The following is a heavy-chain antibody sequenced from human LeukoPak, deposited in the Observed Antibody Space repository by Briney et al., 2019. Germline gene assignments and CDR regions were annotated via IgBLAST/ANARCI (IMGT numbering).Heavy chain of an antibody. V-gene: IGHV1-18*01. CDR2: ISVINNANT. CDR3: SREFPFCGADCFSGVFDI. D-gene: IGHD2-21*02. CDR1: GYTFSSYG. Sequence: ASVKVSCKASGYTFSSYGINWVRQAPGQGLEWMGWISVINNANTRYAQNFQGRLTMTTDTSTTTAYMELRSLRSDDTAVYYCSREFPFCGADCFSGVFDIWGQGTMVTVS. J-gene: IGHJ3*02.